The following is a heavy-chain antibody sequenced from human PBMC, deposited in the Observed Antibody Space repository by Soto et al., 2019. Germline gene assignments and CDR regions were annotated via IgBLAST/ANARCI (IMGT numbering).Heavy chain of an antibody. CDR3: ASAHGVESTFGFDY. D-gene: IGHD1-26*01. Sequence: QVQLVQSGAEVKKPGASVKVSCKASGYTFTRYYMHWVRQAPGQGLEWMGIINPSGGSTSYAQKFQVRGTMTRDTAARTGYMELSTRRSEYTAVYCCASAHGVESTFGFDYWSQGALVAVSS. CDR2: INPSGGST. V-gene: IGHV1-46*01. J-gene: IGHJ4*02. CDR1: GYTFTRYY.